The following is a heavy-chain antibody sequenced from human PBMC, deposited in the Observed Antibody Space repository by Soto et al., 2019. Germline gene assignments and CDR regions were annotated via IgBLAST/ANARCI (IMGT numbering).Heavy chain of an antibody. V-gene: IGHV1-69*06. D-gene: IGHD3-22*01. Sequence: QVLLVQSGAEVKKPGSSVKVSCKLSGATFSSYAMIWVRQAPGHCLEWIGGIIPFFGTPNYAQKFQGRVTITADTSTATSYMELSSLRSDDTAVYYCARDKGAYYSHLVYWGQGTLVTVSS. CDR3: ARDKGAYYSHLVY. CDR2: IIPFFGTP. CDR1: GATFSSYA. J-gene: IGHJ4*02.